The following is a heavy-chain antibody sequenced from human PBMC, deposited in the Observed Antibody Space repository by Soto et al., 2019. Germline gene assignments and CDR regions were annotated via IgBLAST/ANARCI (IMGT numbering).Heavy chain of an antibody. V-gene: IGHV1-69*01. Sequence: QVQLVQSGAEVKKPGSSVKVSCKSSGGTFSSHSINWVRQAPGQGLEWMGGIIPIFGPANFAKKVQGRVTITADESTTTAYRELSSLTSEDTAVYYCATGSFTSTGGRIGYHYNAMDVWGQGTTVTVSS. D-gene: IGHD1-1*01. J-gene: IGHJ6*02. CDR3: ATGSFTSTGGRIGYHYNAMDV. CDR1: GGTFSSHS. CDR2: IIPIFGPA.